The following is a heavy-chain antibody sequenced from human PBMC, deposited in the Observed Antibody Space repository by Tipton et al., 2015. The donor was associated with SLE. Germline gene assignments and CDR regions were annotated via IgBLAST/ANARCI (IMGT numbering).Heavy chain of an antibody. CDR2: IYHSGST. CDR3: ARGPLAHYYQSSGPIDS. J-gene: IGHJ4*02. D-gene: IGHD3-22*01. Sequence: TLSLTCTVSGYSISSGSYWGWIRQPPRRGLEWIGNIYHSGSTYYNPSFTGRVSISVDTSKNQFSLNLSSLTAADTAVYYCARGPLAHYYQSSGPIDSWGQGTLVTVSS. V-gene: IGHV4-38-2*02. CDR1: GYSISSGSY.